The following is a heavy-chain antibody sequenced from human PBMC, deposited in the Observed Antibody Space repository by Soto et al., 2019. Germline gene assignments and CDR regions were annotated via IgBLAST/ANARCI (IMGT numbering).Heavy chain of an antibody. CDR3: ARGSVEVAAEGYYYYYGMDV. V-gene: IGHV1-24*01. Sequence: ASVKVSCKVSGYTLTELSMHWVRQAPGKGLEWMGGFDPEDGETIYAQKFQGRVTMTEDTSTDTAYMELSSLRSEDTAVYYCARGSVEVAAEGYYYYYGMDVWGQGTTVTVSS. CDR1: GYTLTELS. CDR2: FDPEDGET. J-gene: IGHJ6*02. D-gene: IGHD2-15*01.